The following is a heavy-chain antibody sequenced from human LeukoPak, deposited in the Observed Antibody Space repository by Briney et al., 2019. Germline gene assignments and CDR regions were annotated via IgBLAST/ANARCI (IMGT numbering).Heavy chain of an antibody. Sequence: GGSLRLSCAASGFTFSSYSMNWVRQAPGKGLGWVSSISSSSSYIYYADSVKGRFTISRDNAKNSLYLQMNSLRAEDTAVYYCARGAAANRDPWGQGTLVTVSS. J-gene: IGHJ5*02. CDR1: GFTFSSYS. CDR3: ARGAAANRDP. CDR2: ISSSSSYI. D-gene: IGHD6-13*01. V-gene: IGHV3-21*01.